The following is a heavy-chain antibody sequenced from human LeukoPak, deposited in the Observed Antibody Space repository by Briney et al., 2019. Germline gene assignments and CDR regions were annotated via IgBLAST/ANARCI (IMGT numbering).Heavy chain of an antibody. CDR2: IYHGGST. J-gene: IGHJ4*02. Sequence: SETLSLTCAVSAYSIGSGHYWGWIRQPPGKGLEWIGHIYHGGSTYYNPSLKSRVTISLDTSTNQFSVKLSSVTAADTAVYYCARTSVTGTLYYFDHWGQGTLVTVSS. CDR3: ARTSVTGTLYYFDH. D-gene: IGHD6-19*01. V-gene: IGHV4-38-2*01. CDR1: AYSIGSGHY.